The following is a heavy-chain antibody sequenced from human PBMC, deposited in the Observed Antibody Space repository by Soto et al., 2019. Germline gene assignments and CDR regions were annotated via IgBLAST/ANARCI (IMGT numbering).Heavy chain of an antibody. CDR1: GGSFSGYY. V-gene: IGHV4-34*01. J-gene: IGHJ6*03. CDR3: ARAEPDIVVVPAAMMVAGTTYYYLDV. CDR2: INHSGST. Sequence: QVQLQQWGAGLLKPSETLSLTCAVYGGSFSGYYWSWIRQPPGKGLEWIGEINHSGSTNYNPSLKSRVTISVDTSKTQFSLKLSSVTAADTAVYYCARAEPDIVVVPAAMMVAGTTYYYLDVWGKGTTVTVSS. D-gene: IGHD2-2*01.